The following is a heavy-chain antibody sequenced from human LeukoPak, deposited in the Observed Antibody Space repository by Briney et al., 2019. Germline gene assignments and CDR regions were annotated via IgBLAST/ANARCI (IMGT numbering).Heavy chain of an antibody. D-gene: IGHD3-22*01. CDR2: KSAYNGNT. J-gene: IGHJ4*02. CDR1: GYTFTSYC. V-gene: IGHV1-18*01. CDR3: ASPGYDSSGYYYFDY. Sequence: ASVKLSRKASGYTFTSYCISGVPQAPGQGLEWVGWKSAYNGNTNYAQKLQGRVTMTTDTSTSTAYMELRSLRSDDTAVYYCASPGYDSSGYYYFDYWGQGTLVTVSS.